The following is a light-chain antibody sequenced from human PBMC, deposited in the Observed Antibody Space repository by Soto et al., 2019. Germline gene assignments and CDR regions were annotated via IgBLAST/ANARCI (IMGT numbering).Light chain of an antibody. V-gene: IGKV3-11*01. CDR1: QSVNSN. Sequence: EIVLTHSPGTLSLSPGERATLSCRASQSVNSNLAWYQQKPGQAPRLLIYDASNRATGIPVRFSGSGSGTDFTLTISSLEPEDFAIYYCQQSRDWPLTFGGGTKVEIK. CDR3: QQSRDWPLT. J-gene: IGKJ4*01. CDR2: DAS.